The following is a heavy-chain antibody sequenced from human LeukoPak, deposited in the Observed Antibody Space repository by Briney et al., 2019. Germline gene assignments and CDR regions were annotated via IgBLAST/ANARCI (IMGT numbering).Heavy chain of an antibody. V-gene: IGHV4-38-2*01. J-gene: IGHJ4*02. CDR2: IWHSGTT. Sequence: PSETLSLTCVVSGYSISSGYYWGWIRQPPGKGLEWIGSIWHSGTTYYNPSLKSRVTISVDTSNNQFSLKLSSVTAADTAVFYYAGLWGSGYYFDSWGQGTLVTVSS. CDR3: AGLWGSGYYFDS. D-gene: IGHD7-27*01. CDR1: GYSISSGYY.